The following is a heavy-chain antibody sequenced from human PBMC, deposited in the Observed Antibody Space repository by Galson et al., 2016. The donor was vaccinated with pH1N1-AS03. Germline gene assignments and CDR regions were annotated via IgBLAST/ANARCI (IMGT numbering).Heavy chain of an antibody. CDR3: ARHDLTAYGYVNWFEP. J-gene: IGHJ5*02. CDR1: GGSINSDYYY. D-gene: IGHD5-18*01. V-gene: IGHV4-39*01. CDR2: ISNSGST. Sequence: LSLTCTVSGGSINSDYYYWGWIRQPPGKGLEWIGSISNSGSTYYNPSLKSRVTISVDTSKSQFSLNLSSETAADTAVYYCARHDLTAYGYVNWFEPWGQGTLVTVSS.